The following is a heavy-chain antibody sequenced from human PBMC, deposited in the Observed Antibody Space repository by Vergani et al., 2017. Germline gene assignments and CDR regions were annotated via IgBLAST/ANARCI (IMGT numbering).Heavy chain of an antibody. V-gene: IGHV3-11*01. J-gene: IGHJ3*02. Sequence: QVHLVESGGGVVQPGRSLRLSCVVSGFTFSDYYMSWIRQAPGKGLEWVSYISSSGSTIYYADSVKGRFTISRDNAKNSLYLQMNSLRAEDTAVYYCARVGTEPYDAFDIWGQGTMVTVSS. CDR3: ARVGTEPYDAFDI. CDR1: GFTFSDYY. D-gene: IGHD7-27*01. CDR2: ISSSGSTI.